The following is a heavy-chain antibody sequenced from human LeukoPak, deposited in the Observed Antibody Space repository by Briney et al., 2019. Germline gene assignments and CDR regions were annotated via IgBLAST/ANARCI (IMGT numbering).Heavy chain of an antibody. Sequence: GGSLRLSCAASGFTFSSYAMSWVRQAPGKGLECVANIKEDGSEEYYVDSVKGRFSISRDNAKNSLYLQMNSLRAEDTAVYYCARDWLAGNPYHTFDLWGKGTMVTVSS. CDR1: GFTFSSYA. CDR2: IKEDGSEE. CDR3: ARDWLAGNPYHTFDL. V-gene: IGHV3-7*01. J-gene: IGHJ3*01. D-gene: IGHD3-22*01.